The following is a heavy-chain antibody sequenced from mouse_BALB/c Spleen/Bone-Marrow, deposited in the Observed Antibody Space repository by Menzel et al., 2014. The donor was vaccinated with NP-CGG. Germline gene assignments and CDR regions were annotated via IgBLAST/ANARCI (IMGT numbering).Heavy chain of an antibody. CDR3: ARQMYDVPMDY. CDR1: GFTFSDYY. D-gene: IGHD2-14*01. J-gene: IGHJ4*01. V-gene: IGHV5-12*02. Sequence: EVQLQESGGGLVQPGGSLKLSCATSGFTFSDYYMYWVRQTPEKRLKWVAYISNGGGSTYYPDTIKGRFTISRDNAKNTLYLQMSRLKSEDTAMYYCARQMYDVPMDYWGQGTSVTVSS. CDR2: ISNGGGST.